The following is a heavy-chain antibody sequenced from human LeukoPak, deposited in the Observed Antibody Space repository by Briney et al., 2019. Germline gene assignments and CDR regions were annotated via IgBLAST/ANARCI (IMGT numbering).Heavy chain of an antibody. J-gene: IGHJ4*02. CDR3: AKGAGYSYDYRGLFDD. CDR2: ISGSGGST. D-gene: IGHD5-18*01. Sequence: GGSLRLSCAASGFTFSSYAMSWVRQAPGKGLEWVSGISGSGGSTYYADSVKGRFTISRDNSKNTLYLQMNSLRAEDTAVYYCAKGAGYSYDYRGLFDDWGQGTLVTVSS. CDR1: GFTFSSYA. V-gene: IGHV3-23*01.